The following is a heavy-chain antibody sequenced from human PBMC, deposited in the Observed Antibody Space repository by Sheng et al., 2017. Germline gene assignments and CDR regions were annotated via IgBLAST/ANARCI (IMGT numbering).Heavy chain of an antibody. CDR1: GGSFSSYA. V-gene: IGHV1-69*05. Sequence: QVQLVQSGAEVKKPGSSVKVSCKASGGSFSSYAISWVRQAPGQGLEWMGGIIPISGTVNYAQKFQGRVTITTDESTSTAYMELSSLRSEDTAVYYCARGLRFLEWSEYYYYMDVWGKGTTVTVSS. CDR2: IIPISGTV. D-gene: IGHD3-3*01. CDR3: ARGLRFLEWSEYYYYMDV. J-gene: IGHJ6*03.